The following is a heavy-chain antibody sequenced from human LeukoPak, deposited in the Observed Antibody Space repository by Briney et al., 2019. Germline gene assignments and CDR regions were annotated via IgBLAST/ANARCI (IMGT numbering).Heavy chain of an antibody. J-gene: IGHJ6*03. D-gene: IGHD2-8*02. V-gene: IGHV3-23*01. Sequence: GGSLRLSCAASGFTFSSFAKTWVRQAPGKGLEWVSTVSGSAGRTDYADSVKGRFTISRDNLKNTLYLQMNGLRAEDTAVYYCAKNRGHCVDGVCHNYYYMDVWGRGTTVTVSS. CDR1: GFTFSSFA. CDR3: AKNRGHCVDGVCHNYYYMDV. CDR2: VSGSAGRT.